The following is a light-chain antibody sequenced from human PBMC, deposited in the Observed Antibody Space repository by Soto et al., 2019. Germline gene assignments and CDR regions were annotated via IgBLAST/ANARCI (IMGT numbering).Light chain of an antibody. J-gene: IGKJ1*01. V-gene: IGKV3-15*01. CDR2: GAS. CDR3: QQYNNWWT. CDR1: QSVSTS. Sequence: EIVMTQSPATLSVSPGERATLSCRASQSVSTSLAWYQQKPGQAPRLLISGASTRATGVPARFSGSGSETEFTLTISRLQSEDFEVYYCQQYNNWWTFGQGTKVEIK.